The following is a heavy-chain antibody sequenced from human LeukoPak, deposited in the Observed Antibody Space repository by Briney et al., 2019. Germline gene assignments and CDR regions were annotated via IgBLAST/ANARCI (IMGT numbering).Heavy chain of an antibody. CDR3: TRRRDREAFDL. CDR2: IDNDGSST. V-gene: IGHV3-74*01. Sequence: GGSLRLSCEASGFTLSNYWMYWVSQAPGKGLVWVSRIDNDGSSTIYADSVRGRFTISRDNAKNTLYLQMNSLRADDTAVYYCTRRRDREAFDLWGQGTMVTVSS. D-gene: IGHD1-14*01. J-gene: IGHJ3*01. CDR1: GFTLSNYW.